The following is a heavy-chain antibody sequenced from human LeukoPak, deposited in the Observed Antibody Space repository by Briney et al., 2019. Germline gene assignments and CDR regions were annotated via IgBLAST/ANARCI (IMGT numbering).Heavy chain of an antibody. CDR2: INPSGGST. J-gene: IGHJ6*03. D-gene: IGHD3-22*01. Sequence: ASVKVSCKASGYTFTSYYMHWVRQAPGQGLEWMGIINPSGGSTSYAQKFQGKVTMTRDMSTSTVYMELSSLRSEDTAVYYCARDGYYYDSSGYCSFSANYYYYMDVWGKGTTVTISS. CDR3: ARDGYYYDSSGYCSFSANYYYYMDV. CDR1: GYTFTSYY. V-gene: IGHV1-46*01.